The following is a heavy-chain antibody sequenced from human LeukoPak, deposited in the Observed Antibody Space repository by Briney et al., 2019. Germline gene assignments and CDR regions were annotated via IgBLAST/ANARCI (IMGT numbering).Heavy chain of an antibody. D-gene: IGHD6-19*01. CDR2: VTYDGNNQ. Sequence: GRSLRLSCAASGFTFNNYAMRWVRQAPGKGLEWVAVVTYDGNNQYYADSVKGRFTVSRDNSRNTVNLQMNSLRGEDTAVYYRARAPVRGAVAGVDYWGQGTLVIVSS. V-gene: IGHV3-30-3*01. CDR1: GFTFNNYA. J-gene: IGHJ4*02. CDR3: ARAPVRGAVAGVDY.